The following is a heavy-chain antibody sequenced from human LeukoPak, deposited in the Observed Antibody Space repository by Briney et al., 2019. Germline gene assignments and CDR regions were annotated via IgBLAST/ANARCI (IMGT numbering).Heavy chain of an antibody. D-gene: IGHD3-22*01. V-gene: IGHV4-59*12. CDR1: GGSLSSYY. CDR2: IYYSGST. CDR3: ARVVRDYYDSSGYLDY. J-gene: IGHJ4*02. Sequence: SETLSLTCTVSGGSLSSYYWSWIRQPPGKGLEWIGYIYYSGSTNYNPSLKNRVTISVDTSKNQFSLKLSSVTTADTAVYYCARVVRDYYDSSGYLDYWGQGTLVTVPS.